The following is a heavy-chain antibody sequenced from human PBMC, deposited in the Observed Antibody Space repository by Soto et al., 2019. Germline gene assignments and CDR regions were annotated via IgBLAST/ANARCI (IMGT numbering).Heavy chain of an antibody. D-gene: IGHD3-3*01. CDR1: GGFFSGYY. CDR3: ARFLGQGRYFDY. CDR2: INHSGST. V-gene: IGHV4-34*01. Sequence: SETLSLTCAVYGGFFSGYYWSWSRQPPGKGLEWIGEINHSGSTNYNPSLKSRVTISVDTSKNQFSLKLSSVTAADTAVYYCARFLGQGRYFDYWGQGTLVTVSS. J-gene: IGHJ4*02.